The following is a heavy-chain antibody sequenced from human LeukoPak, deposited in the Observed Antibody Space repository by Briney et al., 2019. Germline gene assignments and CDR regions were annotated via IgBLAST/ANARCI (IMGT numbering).Heavy chain of an antibody. D-gene: IGHD3-9*01. CDR1: GYTFTSYY. CDR3: ATGVDVLRYFHWSRPLECDYYGMDV. V-gene: IGHV1-69*13. Sequence: SVKVSCKASGYTFTSYYMHWVRQAPGQGLEWMGGIIPIFGTANYAQKFQGRVTITADESTSTAYMELSSLRSEDTAVYYCATGVDVLRYFHWSRPLECDYYGMDVWGQGTTVTVSS. J-gene: IGHJ6*02. CDR2: IIPIFGTA.